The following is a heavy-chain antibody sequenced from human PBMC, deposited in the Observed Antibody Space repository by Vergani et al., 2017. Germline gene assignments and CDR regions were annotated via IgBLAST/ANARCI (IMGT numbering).Heavy chain of an antibody. J-gene: IGHJ5*02. V-gene: IGHV4-4*02. Sequence: VQLVESGGGLVKPGGSLRLSCAASGFSLTTSGMNWVRQAPGKGLEWIGEIYHSGSTNYNPSLKSRVTISVDKSKNQFSLKLSSVTAADTAVYYCASYHGSGDGWFDPWGQGTLVTVSS. CDR3: ASYHGSGDGWFDP. CDR1: GFSLTTSG. CDR2: IYHSGST. D-gene: IGHD3-10*01.